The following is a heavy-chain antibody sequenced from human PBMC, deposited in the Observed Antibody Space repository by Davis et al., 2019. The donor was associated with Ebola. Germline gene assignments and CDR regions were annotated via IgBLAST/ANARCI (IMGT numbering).Heavy chain of an antibody. CDR3: GRGALFGIPAGTIDS. D-gene: IGHD3-16*01. Sequence: GGSLRLSCAASGFTFSDYYMNWIRQAPGKGLECISYISSSGSSIYYADSVKGRFTISRDNAKNTVYLQMNGLRAEDTAVYYCGRGALFGIPAGTIDSWGQGTLVTVSS. V-gene: IGHV3-11*04. CDR1: GFTFSDYY. J-gene: IGHJ4*02. CDR2: ISSSGSSI.